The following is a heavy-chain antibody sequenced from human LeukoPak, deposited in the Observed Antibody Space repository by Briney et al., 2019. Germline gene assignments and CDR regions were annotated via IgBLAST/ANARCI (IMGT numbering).Heavy chain of an antibody. D-gene: IGHD3-16*02. CDR3: ATVHYDYVWGSYRPDAFDI. CDR2: FDPKDGET. V-gene: IGHV1-24*01. CDR1: GYMFTELS. J-gene: IGHJ3*02. Sequence: ASVKVSCKVSGYMFTELSMHWVRQAPGKGLEWMGGFDPKDGETIYGQKFQGRVTMTEDTSTDTAYMELGSLRSEDTAVYYCATVHYDYVWGSYRPDAFDIWGQGTMVTVSS.